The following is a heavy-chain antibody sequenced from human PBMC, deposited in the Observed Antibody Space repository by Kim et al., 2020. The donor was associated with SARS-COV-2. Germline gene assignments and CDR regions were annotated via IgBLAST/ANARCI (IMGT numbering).Heavy chain of an antibody. CDR3: ARSGRQQLPE. V-gene: IGHV3-74*03. J-gene: IGHJ4*02. D-gene: IGHD6-13*01. Sequence: GGSLRLSCAASGFTFSNYWMHWVRQAPGKGLVWVSHISSDGSNIKYADTVKGRFTISRDIAKNTLYLQMNSLRPEDTAVYYCARSGRQQLPEWGLGTQVT. CDR2: ISSDGSNI. CDR1: GFTFSNYW.